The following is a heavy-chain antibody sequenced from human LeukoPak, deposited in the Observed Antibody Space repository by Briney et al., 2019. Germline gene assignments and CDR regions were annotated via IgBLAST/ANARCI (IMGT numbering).Heavy chain of an antibody. Sequence: PSETLSLTCTVSGGSISSSSYYWGWIRQPPGKGLEWIGSIYYSGSTYYNPSLKSRVTISVDTSKNQFSLKLSSVTAADTAVYYCARPLGYCSSTSCYRDAFDIWGQGTMVTVSS. CDR1: GGSISSSSYY. J-gene: IGHJ3*02. CDR3: ARPLGYCSSTSCYRDAFDI. CDR2: IYYSGST. V-gene: IGHV4-39*01. D-gene: IGHD2-2*01.